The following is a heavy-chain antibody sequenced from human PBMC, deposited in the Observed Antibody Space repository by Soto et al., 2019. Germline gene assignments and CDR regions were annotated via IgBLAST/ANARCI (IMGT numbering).Heavy chain of an antibody. CDR2: IYRSGST. V-gene: IGHV4-30-2*01. J-gene: IGHJ4*02. D-gene: IGHD6-13*01. Sequence: SETLSLTCAVFGVSISSGGYSWSWIRQPPGKGLEWIGYIYRSGSTNYNPSLKSRVTISVDTSKNQFSLKLSSVTAADTAVYYCASFLAAAGTPPAFGFDYWGQGTLVTVSS. CDR1: GVSISSGGYS. CDR3: ASFLAAAGTPPAFGFDY.